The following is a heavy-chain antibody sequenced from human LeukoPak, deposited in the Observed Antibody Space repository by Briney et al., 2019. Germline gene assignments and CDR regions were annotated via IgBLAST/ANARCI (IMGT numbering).Heavy chain of an antibody. CDR1: GFRFRDAW. CDR3: TTASIETYGD. CDR2: IKSSADGGTT. J-gene: IGHJ4*02. D-gene: IGHD4-17*01. Sequence: GGSLRLSCAASGFRFRDAWMNWVRQAPGKGLEWVGRIKSSADGGTTDYAAPGTGRFTISRDDSKNMVSLQMNSLKIEDTGVYYCTTASIETYGDWGQGTLVTVSS. V-gene: IGHV3-15*01.